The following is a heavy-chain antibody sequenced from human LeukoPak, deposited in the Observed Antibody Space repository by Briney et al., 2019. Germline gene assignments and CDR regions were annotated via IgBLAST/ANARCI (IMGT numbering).Heavy chain of an antibody. Sequence: PSETLSLTCSVSGVSISSYYWSWIRQSPGKGLEWIGYISYSGGTNYNPSLKSRVTISLDTSKNQFSLQLSSVTAADTAVYYCVSGERLGGDYWGHGTLVTVSS. J-gene: IGHJ4*01. CDR3: VSGERLGGDY. V-gene: IGHV4-59*01. CDR2: ISYSGGT. CDR1: GVSISSYY. D-gene: IGHD3-16*01.